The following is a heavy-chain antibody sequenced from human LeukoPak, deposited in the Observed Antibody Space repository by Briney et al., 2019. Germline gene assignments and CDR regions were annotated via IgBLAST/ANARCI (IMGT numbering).Heavy chain of an antibody. V-gene: IGHV1-46*01. CDR2: INPSGGST. J-gene: IGHJ5*02. D-gene: IGHD6-19*01. Sequence: GASVKVSCKASGYTFTSYYMHWVRQAPGQGLEWMGIINPSGGSTSYAQKFQGRVTMTRDTSISTAYMGLSRLRSDDTAVYYCAKGRVVAGSKSLTYHWLDPWGQGTLVTVSS. CDR3: AKGRVVAGSKSLTYHWLDP. CDR1: GYTFTSYY.